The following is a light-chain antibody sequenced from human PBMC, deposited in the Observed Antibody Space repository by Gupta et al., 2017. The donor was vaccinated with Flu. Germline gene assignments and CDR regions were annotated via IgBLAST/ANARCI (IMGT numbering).Light chain of an antibody. Sequence: FMLTQPHSVSASPGQTVTISCTRGSGNIASNYVQWYQQRPGSVPTVLIYKDDHRPSGVPDRFSGSIDSSSTSATLTIAGLKAEDEDDYDCQPSDSRSWVFGGGTKLTVL. CDR3: QPSDSRSWV. J-gene: IGLJ2*01. CDR1: SGNIASNY. V-gene: IGLV6-57*03. CDR2: KDD.